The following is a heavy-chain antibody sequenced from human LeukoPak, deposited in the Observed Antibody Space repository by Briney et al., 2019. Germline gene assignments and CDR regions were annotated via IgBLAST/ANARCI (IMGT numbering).Heavy chain of an antibody. CDR3: ARARFETTVTTLVRKKDYYYYNMDV. Sequence: ASVKVSCKASGYTFNSYYMHWVRQAPGQGLEWMGIINRSVGSTSYAQKFQGRVTMTRDTSTRTVYMELSSLRAEDTAVYYCARARFETTVTTLVRKKDYYYYNMDVWGKGTTVTVSS. J-gene: IGHJ6*03. D-gene: IGHD4-17*01. CDR1: GYTFNSYY. CDR2: INRSVGST. V-gene: IGHV1-46*02.